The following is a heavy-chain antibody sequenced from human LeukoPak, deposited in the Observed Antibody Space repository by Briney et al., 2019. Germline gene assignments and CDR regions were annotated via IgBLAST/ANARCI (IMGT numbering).Heavy chain of an antibody. Sequence: PSETLSLTCTVSGGSISSYYWSWIRQPPGKGLEWIGYIYYSGSTNYNPSLKSRVTISVDTSKNQFSLKLSSVTAADTAVYYCASGIAAAADWYFDLWGRGTLVTVSS. CDR1: GGSISSYY. D-gene: IGHD6-13*01. CDR2: IYYSGST. V-gene: IGHV4-59*01. J-gene: IGHJ2*01. CDR3: ASGIAAAADWYFDL.